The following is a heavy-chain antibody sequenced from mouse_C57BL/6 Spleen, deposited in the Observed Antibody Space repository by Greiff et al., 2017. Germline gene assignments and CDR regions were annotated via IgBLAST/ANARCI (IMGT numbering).Heavy chain of an antibody. CDR1: GYTFTSYW. V-gene: IGHV1-55*01. D-gene: IGHD1-1*01. CDR3: ARRGYGSSWGDYNAMDY. Sequence: QVQLKESGAELVKPGASVKMSCKASGYTFTSYWITWVKQRPGQGLEWIGDIYPGSGSTNYNEKFKSKATLTVDTSSSTAYMQLSSLTSEDSAVYYCARRGYGSSWGDYNAMDYWGQGTSVTVSS. J-gene: IGHJ4*01. CDR2: IYPGSGST.